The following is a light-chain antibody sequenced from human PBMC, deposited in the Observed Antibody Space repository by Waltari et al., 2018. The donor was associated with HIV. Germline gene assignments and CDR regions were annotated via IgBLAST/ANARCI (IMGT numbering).Light chain of an antibody. V-gene: IGLV1-51*01. Sequence: SVLTQPPSVSAAPGQKVTISCSVSSSHIAHNYVSWFQQLPGAAPRVLSYDNNQRPSGVPDRFSGARSGTSATLGVSGLQPGDEADYYCGTWDTSLDAGVFGGGTKLTVL. CDR2: DNN. CDR1: SSHIAHNY. CDR3: GTWDTSLDAGV. J-gene: IGLJ3*02.